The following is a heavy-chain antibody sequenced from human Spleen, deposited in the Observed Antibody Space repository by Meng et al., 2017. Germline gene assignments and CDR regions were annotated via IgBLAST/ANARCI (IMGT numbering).Heavy chain of an antibody. V-gene: IGHV3-33*01. CDR1: GFTFSSYG. CDR2: IWYDGSNK. D-gene: IGHD2-15*01. Sequence: GGSLRLSCAASGFTFSSYGMHWVRQAPGKGLEWVAVIWYDGSNKYYADSVKGRFTSSRDNSKNTLYLQMNSLRAEDTAVYYCARDRGCSGGSCYGRRYYYYGMDVWGQGTTVTVSS. CDR3: ARDRGCSGGSCYGRRYYYYGMDV. J-gene: IGHJ6*02.